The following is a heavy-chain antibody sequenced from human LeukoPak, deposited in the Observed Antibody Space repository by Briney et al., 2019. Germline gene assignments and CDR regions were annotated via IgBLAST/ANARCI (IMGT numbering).Heavy chain of an antibody. V-gene: IGHV3-23*01. CDR2: ITPNADRT. Sequence: GGSLRLSCAASGFTFGSYGMSWVRQAPGKGLEWVSFITPNADRTSYADSVEGRFTISRDNPRNTLYMQMNSLRDEDAALYYCAIMHGYYDGSGYWVQWGQGTLVTVSS. D-gene: IGHD3-22*01. CDR1: GFTFGSYG. J-gene: IGHJ1*01. CDR3: AIMHGYYDGSGYWVQ.